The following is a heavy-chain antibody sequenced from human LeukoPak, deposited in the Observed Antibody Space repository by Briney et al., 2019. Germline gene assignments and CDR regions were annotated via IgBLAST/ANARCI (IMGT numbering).Heavy chain of an antibody. J-gene: IGHJ4*02. D-gene: IGHD5-18*01. CDR1: GGSISSYY. CDR2: IYYSGST. CDR3: ARQADTAMVTGGLYFDY. V-gene: IGHV4-59*08. Sequence: SETLSLTCTVSGGSISSYYWSWIRQPPGKGLEWIGYIYYSGSTNYNPSLKSRVTISVDTSKNQFSLKLSSVTAADTAVYYCARQADTAMVTGGLYFDYWGQGTLVTVSS.